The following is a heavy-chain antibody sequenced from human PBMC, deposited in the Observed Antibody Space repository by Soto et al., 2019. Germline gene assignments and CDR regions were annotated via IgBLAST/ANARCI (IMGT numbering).Heavy chain of an antibody. CDR3: ASTYGGNLHDAFDI. J-gene: IGHJ3*02. V-gene: IGHV5-51*01. D-gene: IGHD2-15*01. Sequence: PGVLLQICWRGSGCSFTSYGSGWVLQMTGKGLEWMGIIYPGDSDTRYSPSFQGQVTISADKSISTAYLQWSSLKASDTAMYYCASTYGGNLHDAFDIWGHGTMVPVSS. CDR1: GCSFTSYG. CDR2: IYPGDSDT.